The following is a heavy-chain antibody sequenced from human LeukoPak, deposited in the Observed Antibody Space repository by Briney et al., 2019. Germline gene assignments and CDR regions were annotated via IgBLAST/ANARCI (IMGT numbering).Heavy chain of an antibody. D-gene: IGHD2-8*01. CDR2: IYYRGSI. J-gene: IGHJ4*02. Sequence: SSETLSLTCAVSGGSITSYYWSWIRQPPGKGREWIAYIYYRGSINYNPSLKSRVTISVDTSRNQFALSLISVTGADAAVYYCARSNGAGFDFWGQGTLVTVSS. CDR3: ARSNGAGFDF. CDR1: GGSITSYY. V-gene: IGHV4-59*01.